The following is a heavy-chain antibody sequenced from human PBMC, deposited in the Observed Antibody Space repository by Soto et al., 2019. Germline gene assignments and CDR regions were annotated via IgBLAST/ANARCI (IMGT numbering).Heavy chain of an antibody. CDR2: ISGSGGST. Sequence: GGSLRLSCAASGFTFSSYAMSWVRQAPGKGLEWVSAISGSGGSTYYADSVKGRFTISRDNSKNTLYLQMNSLRAEDTAVYYCAKGGNCSSTSCYGPRYTGNNTYYYYMDVWGKGTTVTVPS. J-gene: IGHJ6*03. D-gene: IGHD2-2*01. CDR3: AKGGNCSSTSCYGPRYTGNNTYYYYMDV. CDR1: GFTFSSYA. V-gene: IGHV3-23*01.